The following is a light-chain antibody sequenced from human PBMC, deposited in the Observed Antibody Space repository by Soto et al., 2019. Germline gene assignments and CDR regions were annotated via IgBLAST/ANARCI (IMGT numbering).Light chain of an antibody. CDR3: QQYNSYLYT. CDR2: DAS. J-gene: IGKJ2*01. Sequence: DIQMTQSPSTLSASVGDRVTITCRASQSISSWLAWYQQKPGKAPKLLIYDASSLESGVPSRFSSSGSGTEFTLTISSLQPDDFATYYCQQYNSYLYTFGQGTKVDIK. V-gene: IGKV1-5*01. CDR1: QSISSW.